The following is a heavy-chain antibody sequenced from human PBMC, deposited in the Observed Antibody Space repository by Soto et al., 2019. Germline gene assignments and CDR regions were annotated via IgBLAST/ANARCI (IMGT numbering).Heavy chain of an antibody. Sequence: QVQLVESGGGVVQPGRSLRLSCAASGFTFSTYGMHWVRQAPGKGLEWVAVISYDGSNKYYADSVKGRFTISRDNSKNTLYLQTNSLRAEDTAVYYCAKADIVLMVYAGDAFDIWGQGTMVTVSS. D-gene: IGHD2-8*01. CDR2: ISYDGSNK. J-gene: IGHJ3*02. V-gene: IGHV3-30*18. CDR3: AKADIVLMVYAGDAFDI. CDR1: GFTFSTYG.